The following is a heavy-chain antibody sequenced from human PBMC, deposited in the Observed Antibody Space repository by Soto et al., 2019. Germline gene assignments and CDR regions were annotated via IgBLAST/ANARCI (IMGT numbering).Heavy chain of an antibody. CDR3: ARVGSSGWAPVY. D-gene: IGHD6-19*01. V-gene: IGHV4-59*11. CDR1: CGSIICHY. Sequence: SDTLSLTFTVSCGSIICHYWSWIRQPPGKGLEWIVYIFYSGSTNYNPSLKSRVTLSVDTSKNQFSLKLSSVTAADTAVYYCARVGSSGWAPVYWGQGTLVTVSS. J-gene: IGHJ4*02. CDR2: IFYSGST.